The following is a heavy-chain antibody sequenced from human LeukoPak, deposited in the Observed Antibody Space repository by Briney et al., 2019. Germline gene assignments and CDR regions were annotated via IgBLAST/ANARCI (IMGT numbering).Heavy chain of an antibody. CDR2: INTDGSST. CDR3: VPAEVTMVRGADYYYYGMDV. Sequence: PGGSLRLSCAASGFTFSSYWMHWVRQAPGKGLVWVSRINTDGSSTSYADSVKGRFTISRDNSKNTLYLQMNSLRAEDTAVYYCVPAEVTMVRGADYYYYGMDVWGQGTTVTVSS. V-gene: IGHV3-74*01. D-gene: IGHD3-10*01. J-gene: IGHJ6*02. CDR1: GFTFSSYW.